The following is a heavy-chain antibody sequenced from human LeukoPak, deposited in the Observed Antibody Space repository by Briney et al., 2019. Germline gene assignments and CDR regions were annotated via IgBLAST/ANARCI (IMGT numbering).Heavy chain of an antibody. J-gene: IGHJ4*02. CDR1: GGSFSGYY. D-gene: IGHD2-21*01. CDR3: ARLFNVDGVDY. CDR2: INHSGST. V-gene: IGHV4-34*01. Sequence: SETLSLTCAVYGGSFSGYYWSWIRQPPGKGLEWIGEINHSGSTNYNPSLKSRVTISVDTSKNQFSLKLSSVTAADTAVYYCARLFNVDGVDYWGQGTLVTVSS.